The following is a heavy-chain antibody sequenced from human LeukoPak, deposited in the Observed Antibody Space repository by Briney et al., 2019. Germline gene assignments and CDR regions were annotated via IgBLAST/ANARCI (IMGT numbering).Heavy chain of an antibody. V-gene: IGHV4-4*07. J-gene: IGHJ4*02. CDR2: IYTSGST. D-gene: IGHD6-13*01. CDR3: ARGLAYGSRFDS. CDR1: GGSINGYY. Sequence: SETLSLTCTVSGGSINGYYWNWIRQPAGKGLEWIGRIYTSGSTNYNPSLKSRVTMSVDTSKNQFSLNLSSVTAADTAVYYCARGLAYGSRFDSWGQGTLVTVSS.